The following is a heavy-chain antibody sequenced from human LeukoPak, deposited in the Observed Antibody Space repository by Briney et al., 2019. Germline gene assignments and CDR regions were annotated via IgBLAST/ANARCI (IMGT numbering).Heavy chain of an antibody. J-gene: IGHJ4*02. V-gene: IGHV3-74*01. Sequence: GGSLRLSCAASGFTFSSYWMHWVRQAPGKGLVWVSRINEDGSTTNYADSVKGRFTISRDNAKSSLYLQMNSLRAEDTAVYYCAKDRYDSSGYPSDWGQGTLVTVSS. CDR1: GFTFSSYW. CDR3: AKDRYDSSGYPSD. CDR2: INEDGSTT. D-gene: IGHD3-22*01.